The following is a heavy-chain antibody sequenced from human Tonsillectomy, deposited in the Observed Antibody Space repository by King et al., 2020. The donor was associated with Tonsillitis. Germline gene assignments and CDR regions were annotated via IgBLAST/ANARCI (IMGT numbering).Heavy chain of an antibody. Sequence: VQLVESGGGLVQPGGSLRLSCAASGFTFSSYSMNWVRQAPGKGLEWVSYISRRSTTIYHADSVKGRFTISRDNAKHSLYLQMNSLRAEDTAVYYCARDAPITMIVADAFDIWGQGTMVTVSS. CDR2: ISRRSTTI. CDR1: GFTFSSYS. D-gene: IGHD3-22*01. CDR3: ARDAPITMIVADAFDI. V-gene: IGHV3-48*01. J-gene: IGHJ3*02.